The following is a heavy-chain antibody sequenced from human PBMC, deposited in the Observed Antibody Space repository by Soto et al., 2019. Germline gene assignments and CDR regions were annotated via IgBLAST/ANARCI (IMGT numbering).Heavy chain of an antibody. CDR1: GGSIRSGDYY. CDR3: ARATFYYDSSGPNWFDP. J-gene: IGHJ5*02. Sequence: SETLSLTCTVSGGSIRSGDYYWSWIRQPPGKGLEWIGYIYYSGSTYYNPSLKSRVTISVDTSKNQFSLKLSSVTAADTAVYYCARATFYYDSSGPNWFDPWGQGTLVTVSS. CDR2: IYYSGST. D-gene: IGHD3-22*01. V-gene: IGHV4-30-4*01.